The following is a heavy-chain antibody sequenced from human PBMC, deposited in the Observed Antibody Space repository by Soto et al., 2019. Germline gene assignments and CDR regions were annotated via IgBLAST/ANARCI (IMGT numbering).Heavy chain of an antibody. D-gene: IGHD3-3*01. CDR2: IYSGGST. J-gene: IGHJ6*03. Sequence: GGSLRLSCAASGFTVSSNYMSWVRQAPGKGLEWVSVIYSGGSTYYADSVKGRFTISRDNSKNTLYLQMNSLRAEDTAVYYCARERGYDFWSGYSSEAYYYMDVWGKGTMVTVSS. CDR1: GFTVSSNY. V-gene: IGHV3-66*01. CDR3: ARERGYDFWSGYSSEAYYYMDV.